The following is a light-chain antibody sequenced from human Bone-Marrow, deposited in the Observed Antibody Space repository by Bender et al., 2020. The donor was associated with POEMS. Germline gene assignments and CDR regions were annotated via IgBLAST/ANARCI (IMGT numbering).Light chain of an antibody. CDR2: KDS. CDR1: LLAKKY. J-gene: IGLJ3*02. Sequence: SYELTQPSSVSVSPGQTARITCSGDLLAKKYARWFQQKPGQAPVLVIYKDSERPSGIPERFSGSNSGNTATLTISGTQAMDEADYYCQAWDGSTAVFGGGTKLTVL. CDR3: QAWDGSTAV. V-gene: IGLV3-27*01.